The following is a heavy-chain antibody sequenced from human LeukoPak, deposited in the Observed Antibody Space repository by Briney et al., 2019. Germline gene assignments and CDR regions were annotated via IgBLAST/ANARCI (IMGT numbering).Heavy chain of an antibody. V-gene: IGHV3-30*18. CDR1: GFTFSSYG. J-gene: IGHJ6*02. Sequence: GRSLRLSCAASGFTFSSYGIHWVRQAPGKGLEWVAVISYVGDDQFYAESVKGRFTISRDNSEKTVFLQMNSLRGEDTAVYYCAKDRRRGPHYYYGMDVWGQGTTVIV. CDR2: ISYVGDDQ. CDR3: AKDRRRGPHYYYGMDV.